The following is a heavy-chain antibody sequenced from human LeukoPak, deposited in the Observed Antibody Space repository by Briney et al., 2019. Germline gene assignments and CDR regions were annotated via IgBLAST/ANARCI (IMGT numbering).Heavy chain of an antibody. V-gene: IGHV3-23*01. Sequence: GGSLRLSCAASGFTFSSYAMSWVRQAPGKGLEWVSAISGSGGSTYYADSVKGRFTISRDNSKNTLYLQMNSLGVEDTAVYSCARGGMSTSGLDYWGQGTLVTVSS. J-gene: IGHJ4*02. CDR1: GFTFSSYA. CDR3: ARGGMSTSGLDY. CDR2: ISGSGGST. D-gene: IGHD3-16*01.